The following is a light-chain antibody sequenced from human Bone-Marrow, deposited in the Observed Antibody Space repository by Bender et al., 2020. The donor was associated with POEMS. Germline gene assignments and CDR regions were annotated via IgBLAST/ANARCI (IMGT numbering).Light chain of an antibody. CDR1: AFPEQY. J-gene: IGLJ1*01. V-gene: IGLV3-25*03. CDR2: KDI. CDR3: QTWDSSTGV. Sequence: SYELTQPPSVSVSPGQTARITCSGDAFPEQYAYWYQQRPGQAPLLLIYKDIERPSGIPERFSGSTSGTTVTLTISGVQAEDEADYYCQTWDSSTGVFGAGTKVTVL.